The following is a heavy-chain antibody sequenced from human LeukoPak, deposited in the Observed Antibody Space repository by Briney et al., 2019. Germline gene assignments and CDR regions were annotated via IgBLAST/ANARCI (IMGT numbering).Heavy chain of an antibody. J-gene: IGHJ4*02. CDR2: FDPEDGET. D-gene: IGHD2-2*01. CDR1: GYIFTGYY. V-gene: IGHV1-24*01. CDR3: ATVLGYCSSTSCHPFDY. Sequence: ASVKVSCKASGYIFTGYYMHWVRQAPGKGLEWMGGFDPEDGETIYAQKFQGRVTMTEDTSTDTAYMELSSLRSEDTAVYYCATVLGYCSSTSCHPFDYWGQGTLVTVSS.